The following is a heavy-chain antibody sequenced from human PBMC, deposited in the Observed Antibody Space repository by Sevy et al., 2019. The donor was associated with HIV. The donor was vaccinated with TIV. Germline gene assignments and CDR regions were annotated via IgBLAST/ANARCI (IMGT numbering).Heavy chain of an antibody. D-gene: IGHD3-10*01. CDR1: GGSISSYY. J-gene: IGHJ4*02. CDR2: IYYSGST. CDR3: ARGGHYYGSGSYSWEHNFHEFDY. Sequence: SETLSLTCTVSGGSISSYYWSWIRQPPGKGLEWIGYIYYSGSTNYNPSLKSRVTISVDTSKNQLSLKLSSVTAADTAVYYCARGGHYYGSGSYSWEHNFHEFDYWGQGTLVTVSS. V-gene: IGHV4-59*01.